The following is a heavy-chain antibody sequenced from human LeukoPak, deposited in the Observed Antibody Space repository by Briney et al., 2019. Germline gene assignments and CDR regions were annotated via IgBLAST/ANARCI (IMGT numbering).Heavy chain of an antibody. D-gene: IGHD2-2*01. CDR1: GFTFSSYG. Sequence: GGSLRLSCAASGFTFSSYGMHWVRQAPGKGLEWGAVISYDGSNKYYADSVKGRFTISRDNSKNTLYLQINSMRVEDMAVYYCARGYCSSPSCWGFDYWGPGTLVTVSS. V-gene: IGHV3-30*03. CDR3: ARGYCSSPSCWGFDY. CDR2: ISYDGSNK. J-gene: IGHJ4*02.